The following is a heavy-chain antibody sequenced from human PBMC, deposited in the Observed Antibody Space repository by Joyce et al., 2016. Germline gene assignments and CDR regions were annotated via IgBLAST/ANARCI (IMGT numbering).Heavy chain of an antibody. CDR3: ARQFLGNRLDY. V-gene: IGHV4-4*02. CDR1: GDSISSSHW. Sequence: QVQLQESGPGLVKPSGTLSLTCSVCGDSISSSHWWNWVRQPPGKGLEWIGQIYETGTTNYNPSLRGRVTMLVDRSNNEFSLQLNSVTAADTAVYYCARQFLGNRLDYWGQGILVTVSS. J-gene: IGHJ4*02. D-gene: IGHD1-14*01. CDR2: IYETGTT.